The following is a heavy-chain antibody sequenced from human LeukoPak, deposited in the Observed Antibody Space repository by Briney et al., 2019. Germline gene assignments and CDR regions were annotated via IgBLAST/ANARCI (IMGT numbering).Heavy chain of an antibody. V-gene: IGHV1-2*02. CDR3: ARANFLYCSSSTCLFDY. Sequence: GASVKVSCKSSGYTFTYYYMHWVRQAPGQGFEWMGLINPNDGYTNYAQKFHGRVTMTRDTYISTAHMEVSRMRSDDTAVYYCARANFLYCSSSTCLFDYWGQGTLVTVSS. D-gene: IGHD2-2*01. J-gene: IGHJ4*02. CDR2: INPNDGYT. CDR1: GYTFTYYY.